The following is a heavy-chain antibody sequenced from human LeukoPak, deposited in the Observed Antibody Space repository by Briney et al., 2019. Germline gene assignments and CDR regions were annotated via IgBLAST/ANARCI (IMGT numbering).Heavy chain of an antibody. Sequence: GGSLRLSCAAYGFTFSGYSMNWVRQAPGKGLEWVSSISSSSSYIYYAYSVKGRFTISRDNAKNSLYLQMNSLRAEDTAVYYCARYYYDSSGLRFDPWGQGTLVTVSS. CDR1: GFTFSGYS. J-gene: IGHJ5*02. CDR3: ARYYYDSSGLRFDP. CDR2: ISSSSSYI. D-gene: IGHD3-22*01. V-gene: IGHV3-21*01.